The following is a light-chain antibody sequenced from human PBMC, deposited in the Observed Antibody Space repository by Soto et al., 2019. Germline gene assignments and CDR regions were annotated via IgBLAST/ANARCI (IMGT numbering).Light chain of an antibody. Sequence: EIVMTQSPATLSVSPGERATLSCRASQSVSSNLAWYQQKPGQAPRLLIYGASTRPTGIPARFSGSGSGTEFTLTISSLQSEDFAVYYCQQYNNWVWTFGQGTKVEIK. CDR2: GAS. V-gene: IGKV3-15*01. CDR3: QQYNNWVWT. J-gene: IGKJ1*01. CDR1: QSVSSN.